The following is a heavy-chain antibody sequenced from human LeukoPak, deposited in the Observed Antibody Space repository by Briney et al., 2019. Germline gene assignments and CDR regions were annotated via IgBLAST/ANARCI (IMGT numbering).Heavy chain of an antibody. CDR2: MNPNSGNT. J-gene: IGHJ5*02. CDR3: ARGRWTGYCSSTNCYSGLDP. V-gene: IGHV1-8*01. Sequence: GASVKVSCKASGYTFTSYDINWARQATGQGLEWMGWMNPNSGNTGYAQKFQGRVTMTRNTAINTAYMELSSLRSDDTAVYYCARGRWTGYCSSTNCYSGLDPWGQGTLVTVSS. CDR1: GYTFTSYD. D-gene: IGHD2-2*02.